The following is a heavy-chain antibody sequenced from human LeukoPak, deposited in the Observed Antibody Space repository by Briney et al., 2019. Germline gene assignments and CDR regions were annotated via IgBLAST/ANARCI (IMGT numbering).Heavy chain of an antibody. J-gene: IGHJ4*02. CDR3: ARATPRSSGWSHFDY. CDR2: ISYDGSNK. D-gene: IGHD6-19*01. V-gene: IGHV3-30-3*01. CDR1: GFSFRSYV. Sequence: GGPLRLSCAASGFSFRSYVVHWVRLAPGKGLDWVTVISYDGSNKYYADSVKGRFTISRDSSKNTVYLQIESLRPEDTAMYYCARATPRSSGWSHFDYWGQGTLVTVSS.